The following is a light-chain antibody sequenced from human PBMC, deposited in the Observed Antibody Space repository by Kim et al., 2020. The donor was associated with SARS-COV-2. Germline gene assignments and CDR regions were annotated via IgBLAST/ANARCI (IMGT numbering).Light chain of an antibody. Sequence: DIVMTQSPDSLAVSLGERATINCRSSQSILYSSDNKNYLAWYQQKPGQPPKLLIYWASTRNSGVPDRFTGSGSGTHFTLTINSLQAEDVAVYYCQQYYSFGQGTKVEIK. CDR2: WAS. V-gene: IGKV4-1*01. J-gene: IGKJ1*01. CDR1: QSILYSSDNKNY. CDR3: QQYYS.